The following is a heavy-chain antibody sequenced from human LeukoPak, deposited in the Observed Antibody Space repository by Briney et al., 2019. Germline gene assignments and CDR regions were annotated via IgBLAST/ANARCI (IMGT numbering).Heavy chain of an antibody. D-gene: IGHD2-15*01. Sequence: ASVKVSCKGSGYTFTNYAVHWVRQAPGQRLEWLGWINPGNGDTKYSQNFQGRVTVTSDTSPATAYVELNSLTSEDTAVYYCARGRWHCRVNCYSVYYYALDVWGQGTTVTVSS. J-gene: IGHJ6*02. V-gene: IGHV1-3*01. CDR2: INPGNGDT. CDR3: ARGRWHCRVNCYSVYYYALDV. CDR1: GYTFTNYA.